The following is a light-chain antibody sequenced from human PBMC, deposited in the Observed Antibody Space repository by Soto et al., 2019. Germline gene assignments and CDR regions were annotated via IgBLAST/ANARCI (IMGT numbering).Light chain of an antibody. CDR1: QTISTW. Sequence: IQMTQSPSTLSASVGDRVTFTCRASQTISTWLAWYQQKPGEAPKLLIYKASTLEVGVPSRFSASGSGTEFTLTINTLQPADFAVYYCQQYGSSPPNTFGQGTKLEIK. J-gene: IGKJ2*01. V-gene: IGKV1-5*03. CDR2: KAS. CDR3: QQYGSSPPNT.